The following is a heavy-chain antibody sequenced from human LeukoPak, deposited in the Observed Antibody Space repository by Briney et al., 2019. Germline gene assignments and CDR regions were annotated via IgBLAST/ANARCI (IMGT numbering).Heavy chain of an antibody. CDR3: ARVPTPGSYYSGYYYYYMDV. D-gene: IGHD3-10*01. J-gene: IGHJ6*03. Sequence: PGGSLRLSCAASGFTLSSYWMHWVRQAPGKGLVWVSRINSDGSSTSYADSVKGRFTISRDNAKNTLYLQMNSLRAEDTAVYYCARVPTPGSYYSGYYYYYMDVWGKGTTVTISS. V-gene: IGHV3-74*01. CDR1: GFTLSSYW. CDR2: INSDGSST.